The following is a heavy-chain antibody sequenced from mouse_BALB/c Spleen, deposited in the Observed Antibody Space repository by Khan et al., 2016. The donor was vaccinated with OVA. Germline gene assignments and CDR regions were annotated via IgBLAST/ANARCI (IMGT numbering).Heavy chain of an antibody. Sequence: VQLQESGPDRGKRGEGLSRKGTVKGDSIRRGYRWHWIRQFPGNKLEWMANISFSGSINYNPSLKSRITVTRDTSKNQFFLQLNSVTNAVTAKPYCARDSNYMDYWGQGTSVTVSS. CDR2: ISFSGSI. CDR3: ARDSNYMDY. CDR1: GDSIRRGYR. D-gene: IGHD2-5*01. J-gene: IGHJ4*01. V-gene: IGHV3-1*02.